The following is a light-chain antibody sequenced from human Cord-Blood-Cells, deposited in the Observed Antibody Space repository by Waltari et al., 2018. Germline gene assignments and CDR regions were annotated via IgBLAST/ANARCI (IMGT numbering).Light chain of an antibody. CDR2: EGS. CDR1: RSDVGSYNL. Sequence: QSALTRPASVSGSPGQSITISCTGTRSDVGSYNLVSWYQQHPGKAPKLMIYEGSKRPSGVSNRVSGSKSGNTASLTISGLQAEDEADYYCCSYAGSSTVFGGGTKLTVL. J-gene: IGLJ3*02. CDR3: CSYAGSSTV. V-gene: IGLV2-23*01.